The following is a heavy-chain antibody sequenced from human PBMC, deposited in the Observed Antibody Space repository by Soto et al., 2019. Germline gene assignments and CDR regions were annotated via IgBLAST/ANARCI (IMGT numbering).Heavy chain of an antibody. V-gene: IGHV3-33*01. CDR3: VRDNVAAADLFDS. CDR2: IWNDGIGK. Sequence: GGSLRLSCATSGFTFSSYAMHWVRQAPGKGLEWVSLIWNDGIGKYYADSVKGRFTISRDTSKSTLYLEMNSLRVDDTAVYYCVRDNVAAADLFDSWGQGTLVTVSS. CDR1: GFTFSSYA. D-gene: IGHD6-13*01. J-gene: IGHJ4*02.